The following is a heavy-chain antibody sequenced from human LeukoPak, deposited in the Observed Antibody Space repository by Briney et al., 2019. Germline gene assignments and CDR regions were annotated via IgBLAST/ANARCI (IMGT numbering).Heavy chain of an antibody. D-gene: IGHD3-22*01. CDR3: ARDYYDSSGYYFPSDFDY. V-gene: IGHV1-69*04. Sequence: GSSVKVSCKASGGTFSSYAISWVRQAPGQGLEWMGRIIPILGIANYAQKFQGRVSMTRDTSTSTVYMELSSLRSEDTAVYYCARDYYDSSGYYFPSDFDYWGQGTLVTVSS. CDR2: IIPILGIA. CDR1: GGTFSSYA. J-gene: IGHJ4*02.